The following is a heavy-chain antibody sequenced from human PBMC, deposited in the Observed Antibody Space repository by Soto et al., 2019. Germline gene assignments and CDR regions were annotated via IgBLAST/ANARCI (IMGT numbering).Heavy chain of an antibody. CDR1: GGSIISGGYS. V-gene: IGHV4-30-2*01. CDR2: IYHSGST. CDR3: ARVPDR. D-gene: IGHD2-2*01. J-gene: IGHJ5*02. Sequence: PSETLPLTCAVSGGSIISGGYSWSWIRQPPGKGLEWIGYIYHSGSTYYNPSLKSRVTISVDRSKNQFSLKLSSVTAADTAVYYCARVPDRWGQGTLVTVSS.